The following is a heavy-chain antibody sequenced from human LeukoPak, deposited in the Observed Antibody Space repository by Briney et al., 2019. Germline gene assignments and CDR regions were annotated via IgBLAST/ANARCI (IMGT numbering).Heavy chain of an antibody. V-gene: IGHV4-39*01. CDR1: GGSISSGNYY. Sequence: SETLSLTCTVSGGSISSGNYYWNWIRQPPGKGLEWIGSIYYSGSTYYNPSLKSRVTVSVDTSKNQFSLKLSSVTATDTAVYYCARSGTYYRTFDFWDQGTLVTVSS. CDR3: ARSGTYYRTFDF. CDR2: IYYSGST. D-gene: IGHD1-26*01. J-gene: IGHJ4*02.